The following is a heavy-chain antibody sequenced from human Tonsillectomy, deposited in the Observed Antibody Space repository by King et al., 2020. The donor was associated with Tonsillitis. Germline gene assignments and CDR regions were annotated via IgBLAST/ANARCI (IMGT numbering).Heavy chain of an antibody. V-gene: IGHV1-2*02. CDR1: GYTFAGFY. D-gene: IGHD3-16*01. CDR2: INPNTGGT. Sequence: VQLVESGAEVKKPGASVKVSCKASGYTFAGFYMHWVRQAPGQGLEWVGWINPNTGGTNYAQKLQGRVTMTRDTSSSTAYMELSRLRSDDTAVYYCARGGHDPNVDYWGQGTLVTVSS. J-gene: IGHJ4*02. CDR3: ARGGHDPNVDY.